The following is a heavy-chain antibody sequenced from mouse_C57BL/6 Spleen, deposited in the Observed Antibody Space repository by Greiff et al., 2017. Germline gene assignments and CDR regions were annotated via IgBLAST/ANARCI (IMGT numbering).Heavy chain of an antibody. D-gene: IGHD1-1*01. CDR3: AREDIMRYAMDD. CDR2: IYPGDGDT. CDR1: GYAFSSSW. V-gene: IGHV1-82*01. Sequence: QVQLQQSGPELVKPGASVKISCKASGYAFSSSWMNWVKQRPGKGLEWIGRIYPGDGDTNYNGKFKGKATLTADKSSSTAYMQLSSLTSEDSAVYFCAREDIMRYAMDDWGQGTSVTVSS. J-gene: IGHJ4*01.